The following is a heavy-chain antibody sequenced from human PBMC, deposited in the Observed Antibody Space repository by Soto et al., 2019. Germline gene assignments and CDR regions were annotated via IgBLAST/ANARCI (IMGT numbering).Heavy chain of an antibody. J-gene: IGHJ4*02. CDR3: AKDLREWRWSYRLDY. CDR2: ISYDGSNK. V-gene: IGHV3-30*18. Sequence: GGSLRLSCAASGFTFSSYGMHWVRQAPGKGLEWVAVISYDGSNKYYADSVKGRFTISRDNSKNTLYLQMNSLRAEDTAVYYCAKDLREWRWSYRLDYWGQGTLVTVSS. D-gene: IGHD1-26*01. CDR1: GFTFSSYG.